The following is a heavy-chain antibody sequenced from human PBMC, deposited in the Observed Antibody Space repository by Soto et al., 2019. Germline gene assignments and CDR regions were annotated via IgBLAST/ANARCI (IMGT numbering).Heavy chain of an antibody. J-gene: IGHJ3*02. Sequence: QVQLVQSGAEVKKPGASVKVSCKASGYTFTSYDINWVRQATGQGLEWMGWMNPNSGNTGYAQKFQGRVTMTRNTSISTAYMELRSLRSEATAVYYCASPARNYDFWSGYSFDIWGQGTMVTVSS. D-gene: IGHD3-3*01. CDR2: MNPNSGNT. CDR3: ASPARNYDFWSGYSFDI. CDR1: GYTFTSYD. V-gene: IGHV1-8*01.